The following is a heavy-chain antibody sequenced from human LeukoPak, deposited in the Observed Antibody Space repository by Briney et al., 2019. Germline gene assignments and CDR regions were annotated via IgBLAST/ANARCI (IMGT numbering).Heavy chain of an antibody. V-gene: IGHV1-2*02. J-gene: IGHJ4*02. CDR3: ATVSGSTWDY. CDR2: INPNSGGT. D-gene: IGHD1-26*01. CDR1: GYTFTGYY. Sequence: ASVKVSCKASGYTFTGYYLHWVRQAPGQGPEWMGWINPNSGGTNYAQKFQGRVTMTRDTSISTAYMELSRLRSDDTAVYYCATVSGSTWDYWGQGTLVTVSS.